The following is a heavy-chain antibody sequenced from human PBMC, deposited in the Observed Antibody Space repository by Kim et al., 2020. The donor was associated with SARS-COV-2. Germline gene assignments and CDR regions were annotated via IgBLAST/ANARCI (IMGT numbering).Heavy chain of an antibody. D-gene: IGHD3-3*01. CDR1: GFTFSSYA. J-gene: IGHJ4*02. V-gene: IGHV3-23*01. CDR3: AKDALDSITSFGVVIFDY. CDR2: ISGSGGST. Sequence: GGSLRLSCAASGFTFSSYAMSWVRQAPGKGLEWVSAISGSGGSTYFADSVKGRFTISRDNSKNTLYLQMNSLRAEDTAVYYCAKDALDSITSFGVVIFDYWGQGTLVTVSS.